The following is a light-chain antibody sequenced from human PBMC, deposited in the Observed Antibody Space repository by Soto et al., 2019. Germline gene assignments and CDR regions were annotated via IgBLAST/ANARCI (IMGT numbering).Light chain of an antibody. CDR1: QGLSSA. V-gene: IGKV1-13*02. J-gene: IGKJ4*01. Sequence: AIQLTQSPSSLSASVGDRATITCRASQGLSSALAWYQQQPGKAPKLLIHDASKLESGVTSRFSGSGSGTDFTLTIGSLQPEDFATYYCQQFNSYPPTFGGGTKVEIK. CDR3: QQFNSYPPT. CDR2: DAS.